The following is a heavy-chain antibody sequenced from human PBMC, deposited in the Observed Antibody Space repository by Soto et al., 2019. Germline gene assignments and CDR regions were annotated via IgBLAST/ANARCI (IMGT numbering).Heavy chain of an antibody. CDR1: GGSISSSSYY. J-gene: IGHJ3*02. V-gene: IGHV4-39*01. CDR3: ASTFNPDAFDI. Sequence: QLQLQESGPGLVKPSETLSLTCTVSGGSISSSSYYWGWIRQPPGKGLEWIGSIYYSGSTYYNPSLKSXXTXSXXTSKNQFSLKLSSVTAADTAVYYCASTFNPDAFDIWGQGTMVTVSS. CDR2: IYYSGST.